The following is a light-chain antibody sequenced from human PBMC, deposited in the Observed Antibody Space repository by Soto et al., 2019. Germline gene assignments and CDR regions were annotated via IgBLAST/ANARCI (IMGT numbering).Light chain of an antibody. Sequence: QSALTQPRSVSGSPGQSVTISCTGTSSDVGGYNYVSWYQQHPGKAPKLMIYDVSKRPSGVPDRFPGSKSGNTASLTISGLQAEDEADYYCCSYAGSYTLGVFGTGTKLTVL. J-gene: IGLJ1*01. CDR3: CSYAGSYTLGV. CDR1: SSDVGGYNY. CDR2: DVS. V-gene: IGLV2-11*01.